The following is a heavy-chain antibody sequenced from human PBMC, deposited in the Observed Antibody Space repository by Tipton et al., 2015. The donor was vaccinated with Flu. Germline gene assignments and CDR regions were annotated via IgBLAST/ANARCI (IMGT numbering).Heavy chain of an antibody. CDR1: GFNFDQFD. V-gene: IGHV3-9*01. Sequence: SLRLSCAASGFNFDQFDIHWVRQAPGKGLEWVSGISWDTTTIGYAPSVQGRFTISRDNHENSVYLQMNSLRPEDTALYYCAKETYTDNHYHYGMDVWGQGTTVTVSS. J-gene: IGHJ6*02. CDR3: AKETYTDNHYHYGMDV. CDR2: ISWDTTTI. D-gene: IGHD3-10*01.